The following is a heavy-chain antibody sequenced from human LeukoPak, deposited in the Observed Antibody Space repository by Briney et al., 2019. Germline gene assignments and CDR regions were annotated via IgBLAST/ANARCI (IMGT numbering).Heavy chain of an antibody. Sequence: QPGRSLSPSCLASGFTFSNPWMHWVSHDPGKWLLSLSRINIDGPNIKYADSVEGRFTISRDNAKNTLDLQMNTLRAEDTAVYYCARDKTQVGPTTVDFWGQGTLVTVSS. V-gene: IGHV3-74*03. D-gene: IGHD1-14*01. CDR1: GFTFSNPW. CDR2: INIDGPNI. CDR3: ARDKTQVGPTTVDF. J-gene: IGHJ4*02.